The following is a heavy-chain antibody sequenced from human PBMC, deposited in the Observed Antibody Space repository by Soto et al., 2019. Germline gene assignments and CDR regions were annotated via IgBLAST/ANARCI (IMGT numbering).Heavy chain of an antibody. V-gene: IGHV5-10-1*01. D-gene: IGHD6-19*01. CDR2: IDPSDSYT. Sequence: PGESLKISCKGSGYSFTSYWLSWVRQMPGTGLEWMGRIDPSDSYTNYSPSFQGHVTISADKSISTAYLQWSSLKASDTATYYCATGQKYSSGWYERGYWGQGTLVTVSS. CDR1: GYSFTSYW. J-gene: IGHJ4*02. CDR3: ATGQKYSSGWYERGY.